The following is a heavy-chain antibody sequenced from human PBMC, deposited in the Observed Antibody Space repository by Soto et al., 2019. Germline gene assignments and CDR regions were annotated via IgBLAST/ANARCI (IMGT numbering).Heavy chain of an antibody. V-gene: IGHV1-2*04. CDR2: INPNSGGT. CDR3: ARGITGTTTAPYYYYGMDV. CDR1: GYTFTGYY. Sequence: GASVKVSCKASGYTFTGYYMHWVRQAPGQGLEWMGWINPNSGGTNYAQKFQGWVTMTRDTSISTAYMELSRLRSDDTAVYYCARGITGTTTAPYYYYGMDVWGQGTKVTVSS. D-gene: IGHD1-7*01. J-gene: IGHJ6*02.